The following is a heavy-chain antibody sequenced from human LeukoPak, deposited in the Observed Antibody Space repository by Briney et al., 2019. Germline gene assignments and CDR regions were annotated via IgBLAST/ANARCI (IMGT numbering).Heavy chain of an antibody. Sequence: GGSLRLSCAASGFTFSTYWISWVRQAPGKGLEWVANIKEDGSERNYVDSVKGRFTISRDNAKNSLYLQMNSLRAEDTAVYYCARDRMVRGVIDYWGQGTLVTVSS. CDR1: GFTFSTYW. D-gene: IGHD3-10*01. CDR2: IKEDGSER. J-gene: IGHJ4*02. V-gene: IGHV3-7*01. CDR3: ARDRMVRGVIDY.